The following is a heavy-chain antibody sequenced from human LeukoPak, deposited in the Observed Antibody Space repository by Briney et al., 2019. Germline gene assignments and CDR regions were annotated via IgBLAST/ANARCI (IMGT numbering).Heavy chain of an antibody. CDR2: INAGNGNT. D-gene: IGHD6-19*01. CDR1: GYTFTSYA. Sequence: ASVTVSCKASGYTFTSYAMHWVRQAPGQRLEWMGWINAGNGNTKYSQKFQGRVTITRDTSASTAYMELSSLRSEDTAVYYCARATEHSGWVYWGQGTLVTVSS. CDR3: ARATEHSGWVY. J-gene: IGHJ4*02. V-gene: IGHV1-3*01.